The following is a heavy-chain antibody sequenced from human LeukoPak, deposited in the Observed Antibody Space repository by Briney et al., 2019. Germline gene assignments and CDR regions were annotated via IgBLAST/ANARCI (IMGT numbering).Heavy chain of an antibody. CDR2: MNPNSGNT. J-gene: IGHJ4*02. D-gene: IGHD4-17*01. CDR1: GYTFTNYD. V-gene: IGHV1-8*01. Sequence: GASVKVSCKASGYTFTNYDINWVRHATGQGLEWMGWMNPNSGNTGYAQDFQGRVTMTRDTSINTAYMELSSLRSEDTAVYYCARSKVAPTTLPIDYWGQGTLVTVSS. CDR3: ARSKVAPTTLPIDY.